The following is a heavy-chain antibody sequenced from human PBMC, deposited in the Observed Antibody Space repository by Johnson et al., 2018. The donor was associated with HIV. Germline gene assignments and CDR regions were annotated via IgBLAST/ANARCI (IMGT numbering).Heavy chain of an antibody. CDR2: IDTAGDT. CDR1: GFIFSSYD. Sequence: MMLVESGGGVVQPGGSLRLSCAASGFIFSSYDLHWVRQSTGKGLEWVSAIDTAGDTYYPGSVKGRFTISRENAKNSFYLQMNSLRAGDTAVYYCARATTYYFGSGSPLFAFDIWGQGTMVTVSS. CDR3: ARATTYYFGSGSPLFAFDI. D-gene: IGHD3-10*01. V-gene: IGHV3-13*01. J-gene: IGHJ3*02.